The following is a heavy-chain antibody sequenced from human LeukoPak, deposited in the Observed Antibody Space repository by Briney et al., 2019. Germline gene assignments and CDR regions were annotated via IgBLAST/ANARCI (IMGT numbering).Heavy chain of an antibody. CDR3: ARAQGSYYHYYMDV. D-gene: IGHD1-26*01. Sequence: ASVKVSCKVSGYSLTELSMHWVRQAPGKGLEWMGGFDPEDGETIYAQKFQGRVTMTEDTSTDTAYMELSSLRSEDTAVYYCARAQGSYYHYYMDVWGKGTTVTVSS. CDR2: FDPEDGET. CDR1: GYSLTELS. V-gene: IGHV1-24*01. J-gene: IGHJ6*03.